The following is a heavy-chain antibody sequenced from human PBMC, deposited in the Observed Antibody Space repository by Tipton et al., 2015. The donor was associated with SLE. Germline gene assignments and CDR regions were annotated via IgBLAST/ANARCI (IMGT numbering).Heavy chain of an antibody. CDR1: GFTFSDYY. D-gene: IGHD1-26*01. CDR3: ARVRDGELLDY. CDR2: ISSSGSTI. J-gene: IGHJ4*02. Sequence: EASGFTFSDYYMSWIRQAPGKGLEWVSYISSSGSTIYYADSVKGRFTISRDNAKNSLYLQMNSLRAEDTAVYYCARVRDGELLDYWGQGTLVTVSS. V-gene: IGHV3-11*01.